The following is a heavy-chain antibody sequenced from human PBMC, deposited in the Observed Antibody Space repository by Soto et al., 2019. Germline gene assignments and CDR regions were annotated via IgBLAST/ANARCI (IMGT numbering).Heavy chain of an antibody. CDR1: GYCVSSYG. D-gene: IGHD3-10*01. J-gene: IGHJ4*02. Sequence: ASVKVSCKASGYCVSSYGITWVRQAPGQGIEWMGWISGYNGNTNYAQMLQGRVTMTTDTSTSTAYMELRSLRSDDSAVYYCARDRESCCPEFAYWGQGTLVSVSS. CDR3: ARDRESCCPEFAY. CDR2: ISGYNGNT. V-gene: IGHV1-18*01.